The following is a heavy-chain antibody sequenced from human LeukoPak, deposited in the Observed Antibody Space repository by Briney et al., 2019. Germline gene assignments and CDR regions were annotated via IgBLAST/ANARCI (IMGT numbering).Heavy chain of an antibody. J-gene: IGHJ4*02. CDR1: GFTFSSYA. V-gene: IGHV3-23*01. D-gene: IGHD6-19*01. CDR2: ISGSGGST. CDR3: AKDLGYSSGWYMGY. Sequence: GGSLRLSCAASGFTFSSYAMSWVRQAPGKGLEWVSAISGSGGSTYYADSVKGRFTISRDNSKNTLYLQMKSLRAEDTAVYYCAKDLGYSSGWYMGYWGQGTLVTVSS.